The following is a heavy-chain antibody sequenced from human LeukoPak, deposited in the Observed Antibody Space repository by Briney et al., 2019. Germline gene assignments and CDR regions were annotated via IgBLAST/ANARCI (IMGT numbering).Heavy chain of an antibody. CDR1: GVSISDYY. CDR2: IYTSGST. D-gene: IGHD6-13*01. V-gene: IGHV4-4*07. J-gene: IGHJ4*02. Sequence: PSETLSLTCTVSGVSISDYYWSWIRQPAGKGLEWIGRIYTSGSTNYNPSLKSRVAMSLDRSENQFSLKLNSVTAADTAVYYCARSVYSTNADSWGQGTLVTVSS. CDR3: ARSVYSTNADS.